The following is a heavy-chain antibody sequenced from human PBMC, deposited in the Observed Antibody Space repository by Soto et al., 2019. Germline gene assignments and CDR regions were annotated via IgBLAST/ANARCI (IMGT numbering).Heavy chain of an antibody. CDR3: ARAYGDPPNFDY. V-gene: IGHV4-31*03. D-gene: IGHD4-17*01. CDR2: IYYSGST. J-gene: IGHJ4*02. Sequence: SETLSLTCTVSGGSISSGGYYWSWIRQHPGKGLEWIGYIYYSGSTYYNPSLKSRVTISVDTSKNQFSLKLSSVTAADTAVYYCARAYGDPPNFDYWGQGTLVTVSS. CDR1: GGSISSGGYY.